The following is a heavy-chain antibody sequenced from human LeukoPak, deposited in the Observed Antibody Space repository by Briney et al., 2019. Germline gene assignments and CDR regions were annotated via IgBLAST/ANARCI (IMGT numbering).Heavy chain of an antibody. J-gene: IGHJ6*03. CDR1: AYTFSSYA. CDR2: ISGSSGST. CDR3: AADGDAPYYYYYMDV. Sequence: GGSLRLSCAASAYTFSSYAMSWARQAPGKGLEWVSAISGSSGSTYYADSVKGRFTISRDTSKNTLYLQMNRLRADDTAVYNCAADGDAPYYYYYMDVWGKGTTVTVSS. V-gene: IGHV3-23*01. D-gene: IGHD5-24*01.